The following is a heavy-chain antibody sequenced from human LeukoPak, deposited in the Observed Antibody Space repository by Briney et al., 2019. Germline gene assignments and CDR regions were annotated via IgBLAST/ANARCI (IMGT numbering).Heavy chain of an antibody. J-gene: IGHJ4*02. CDR2: ISYDGSNK. CDR1: GFTFSSYA. CDR3: ARDQRY. V-gene: IGHV3-30*04. D-gene: IGHD6-25*01. Sequence: PGRSLRLSCAASGFTFSSYAMHWVRQAPGKGLEWVAVISYDGSNKYYADSVKGRFTISRDNSKNTLYLQMNSLRAEDTAVYYCARDQRYWGQGTLVTVSS.